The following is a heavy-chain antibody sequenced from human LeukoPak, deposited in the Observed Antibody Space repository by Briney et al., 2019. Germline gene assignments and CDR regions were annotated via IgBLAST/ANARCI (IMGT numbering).Heavy chain of an antibody. CDR1: GYTFTSYD. V-gene: IGHV1-8*01. Sequence: GASVKVSCKASGYTFTSYDINWVRQATGQGLEWMGWMNPNSGNTGYAQKFQGRVTMTRNTSISTAYMELSSLRSEDTAVYYCARQFEPQRGLRVAAADPYGMDVWGQGTTVTVSS. CDR2: MNPNSGNT. J-gene: IGHJ6*02. CDR3: ARQFEPQRGLRVAAADPYGMDV. D-gene: IGHD6-13*01.